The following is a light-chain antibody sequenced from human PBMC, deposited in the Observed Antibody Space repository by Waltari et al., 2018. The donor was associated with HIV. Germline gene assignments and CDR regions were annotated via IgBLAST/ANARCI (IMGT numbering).Light chain of an antibody. J-gene: IGLJ3*02. V-gene: IGLV2-14*03. CDR3: SSYASSSALL. Sequence: QSALTQPASVSGSPGQSITISCTGTSTDIGGFYYVSWYQQHPGKSPKLIISDVNARPSGISDRFSGSKACNTASLTSSGLQPEDEAYYHCSSYASSSALLFGGGTKLTVV. CDR2: DVN. CDR1: STDIGGFYY.